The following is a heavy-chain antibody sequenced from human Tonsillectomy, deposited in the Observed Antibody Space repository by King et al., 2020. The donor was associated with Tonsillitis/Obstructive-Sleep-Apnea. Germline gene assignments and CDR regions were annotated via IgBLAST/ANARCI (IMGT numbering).Heavy chain of an antibody. CDR2: ISSSGGRT. J-gene: IGHJ6*03. V-gene: IGHV3-23*04. CDR1: GFTFNTYA. D-gene: IGHD3-22*01. Sequence: VQLVESGGGLVQPGGSLRLSCAASGFTFNTYAMSWVRQAPGKGLEWVSAISSSGGRTYYADSVKGRFTISRENSKNTPYLQMNSLRAEDRAVYYCAKNYYDSSGPRYFYYYMDVWGRGTTVTVSS. CDR3: AKNYYDSSGPRYFYYYMDV.